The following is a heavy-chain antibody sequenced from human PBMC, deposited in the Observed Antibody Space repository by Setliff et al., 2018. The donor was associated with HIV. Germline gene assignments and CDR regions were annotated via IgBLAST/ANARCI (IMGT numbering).Heavy chain of an antibody. CDR3: ASRVYYYDSNNFLREEGFDP. Sequence: KPSETLSLTCAVYGGSFSSHYWSWIRQPPGKGLEWIDYIYYSGSTYYNPSLKSRVTISVDTSKNQFSLNLTSVTAADTAVYYCASRVYYYDSNNFLREEGFDPWGQGTLVTVSS. D-gene: IGHD3-22*01. CDR1: GGSFSSHY. V-gene: IGHV4-34*01. J-gene: IGHJ5*02. CDR2: IYYSGST.